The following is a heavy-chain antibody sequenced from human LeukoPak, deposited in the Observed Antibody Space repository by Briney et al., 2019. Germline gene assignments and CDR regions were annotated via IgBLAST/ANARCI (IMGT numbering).Heavy chain of an antibody. CDR3: ARQVAAAGTEYFDY. J-gene: IGHJ4*02. D-gene: IGHD6-13*01. Sequence: PSETLSLTCTVSGGSISSSSYYWGWIRQPPGKGLEWIVSIYYSGSTYSNPSLKSRVTISVDTSKNQFSLELRSVTAADTAVYYCARQVAAAGTEYFDYWGQGTLVTVSS. CDR1: GGSISSSSYY. V-gene: IGHV4-39*01. CDR2: IYYSGST.